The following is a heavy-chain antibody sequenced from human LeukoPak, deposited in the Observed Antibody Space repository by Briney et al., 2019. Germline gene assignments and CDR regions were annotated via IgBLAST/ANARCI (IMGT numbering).Heavy chain of an antibody. CDR2: ISSSSGTI. V-gene: IGHV3-48*04. J-gene: IGHJ4*02. CDR1: GFTFSSYS. CDR3: ARSGIVGAEGDY. D-gene: IGHD1-26*01. Sequence: GGSLRLSCAASGFTFSSYSMNWVRQAPGKGLEWVSYISSSSGTIYYADSVKGRFTISRDNAKNSLYLQMNSLRAEDTAVYYCARSGIVGAEGDYWGQGTLVTVSS.